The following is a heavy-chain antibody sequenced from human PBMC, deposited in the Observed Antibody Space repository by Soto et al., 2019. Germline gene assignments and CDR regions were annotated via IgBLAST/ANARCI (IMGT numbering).Heavy chain of an antibody. V-gene: IGHV4-59*01. CDR3: ARDYYYDSSGYRSYYYYGMDV. D-gene: IGHD3-22*01. J-gene: IGHJ6*02. CDR2: IYYSGST. Sequence: SETLSLTCTVSGGSISSYYWSWIRQPPGKGLEWIGYIYYSGSTNYNPSLKSRVTISVDTSKNQFSLKLSSVTAADTAVYYCARDYYYDSSGYRSYYYYGMDVWGQGTTVTV. CDR1: GGSISSYY.